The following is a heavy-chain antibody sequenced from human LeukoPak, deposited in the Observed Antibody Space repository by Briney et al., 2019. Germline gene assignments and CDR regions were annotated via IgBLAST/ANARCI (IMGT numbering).Heavy chain of an antibody. J-gene: IGHJ4*02. CDR2: ISSTSNSI. D-gene: IGHD2-21*02. V-gene: IGHV3-48*01. CDR3: ARVRSVTLRVFDY. CDR1: GFTFSTYN. Sequence: GGSLTLSCVASGFTFSTYNMNWVRQAPGKGLEWISYISSTSNSIYNSDSVKGRFTISRDNAKDSLYLQMNSLTAEDTAVYYCARVRSVTLRVFDYWGQGTLVTVSS.